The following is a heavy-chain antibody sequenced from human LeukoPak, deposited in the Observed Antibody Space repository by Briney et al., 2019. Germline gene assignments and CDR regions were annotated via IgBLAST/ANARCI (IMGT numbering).Heavy chain of an antibody. V-gene: IGHV4-59*01. D-gene: IGHD2-8*01. CDR3: ARVVNGLFDY. CDR1: GGSISSYY. Sequence: SETLSLTCTVSGGSISSYYWSWIRQLPGKGLEWIGYIYYSGSTNYNPSLKSRDTISVDTSKNQFSLKLSSVTAADTAVYYCARVVNGLFDYWGQGTLVTVSS. CDR2: IYYSGST. J-gene: IGHJ4*02.